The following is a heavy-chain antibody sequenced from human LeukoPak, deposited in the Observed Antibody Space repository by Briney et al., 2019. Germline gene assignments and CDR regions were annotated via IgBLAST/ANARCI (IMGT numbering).Heavy chain of an antibody. CDR1: GFTFSSYS. D-gene: IGHD2-2*01. Sequence: PGGSLRLSCAASGFTFSSYSMNWVRQAPGKGLEWVSYISSSSSTIYYADSVKGRFTISRDNAKNSLYLQMNSLRAEDTAVYYCARDGSSTSLYPDFDYWGQGTLVTVSS. J-gene: IGHJ4*02. CDR2: ISSSSSTI. CDR3: ARDGSSTSLYPDFDY. V-gene: IGHV3-48*01.